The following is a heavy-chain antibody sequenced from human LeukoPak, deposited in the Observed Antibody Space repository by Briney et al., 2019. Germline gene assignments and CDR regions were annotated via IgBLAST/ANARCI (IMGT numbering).Heavy chain of an antibody. CDR2: IYYSGST. CDR3: ARAPPREGAFDI. CDR1: GGSISSSSYY. V-gene: IGHV4-39*07. J-gene: IGHJ3*02. D-gene: IGHD5-24*01. Sequence: SETLSLTCTVSGGSISSSSYYWGWIRQPPGKGLEWIGSIYYSGSTYYNPSLKSRVTISVDTSKNQFSLKLSSVTAADTAVYYCARAPPREGAFDIWGQGTMVTVSS.